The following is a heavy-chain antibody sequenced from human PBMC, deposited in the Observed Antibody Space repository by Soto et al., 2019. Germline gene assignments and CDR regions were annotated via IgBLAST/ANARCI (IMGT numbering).Heavy chain of an antibody. CDR2: ISYDGTNK. D-gene: IGHD1-26*01. V-gene: IGHV3-30-3*01. CDR3: ARDRSGSYHERFDY. CDR1: GFTFSNHA. Sequence: QVQLVESGGGVVQPGKSLRLSCAASGFTFSNHAMHWVRQAPGKGLEWVAFISYDGTNKYYADSVKGRFNISRDNSQNKLYLQLNSLRAEDTAMYYCARDRSGSYHERFDYWGQGTLVTVSS. J-gene: IGHJ4*02.